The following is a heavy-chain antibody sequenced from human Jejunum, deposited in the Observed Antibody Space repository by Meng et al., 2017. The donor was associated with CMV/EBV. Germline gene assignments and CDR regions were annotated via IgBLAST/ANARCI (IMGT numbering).Heavy chain of an antibody. Sequence: QGQVPESGPGLVKPSEPLSRPCTVSGGPINNYYWSWIRQSAGKGLEWIGRFYSSDTYNYHPSLNSRVTMSLDTSKNQFSLNLRSVTAADTAIYYCARGPGASTREGFDYWGLGTLVTVSS. J-gene: IGHJ4*02. D-gene: IGHD1-26*01. V-gene: IGHV4-4*07. CDR3: ARGPGASTREGFDY. CDR2: FYSSDTY. CDR1: GGPINNYY.